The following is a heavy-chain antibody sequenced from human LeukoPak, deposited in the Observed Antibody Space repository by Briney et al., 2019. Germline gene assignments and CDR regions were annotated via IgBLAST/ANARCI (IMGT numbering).Heavy chain of an antibody. J-gene: IGHJ6*02. CDR2: IYYSGST. CDR1: GGSISSYY. CDR3: ATRYGSGSYSPYYYGMDV. Sequence: SETLSLTCTVSGGSISSYYWSWIRQPPGKGLEWIGYIYYSGSTNYNPSLKSRVSISVDTSKKQFSLKLSSVTAADTAMYYCATRYGSGSYSPYYYGMDVWGQGTAVTVSS. D-gene: IGHD3-10*01. V-gene: IGHV4-59*01.